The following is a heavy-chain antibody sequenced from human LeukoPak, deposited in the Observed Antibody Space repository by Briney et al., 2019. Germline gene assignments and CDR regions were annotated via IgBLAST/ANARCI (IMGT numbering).Heavy chain of an antibody. D-gene: IGHD3-9*01. CDR1: GFTFNTYA. J-gene: IGHJ5*02. CDR3: AAWGIRYFDWYNWFDP. V-gene: IGHV3-23*01. Sequence: GGSLRLSCAASGFTFNTYAMSWVRQAPGKGLEWVSAISGSGGSTYYADSVKGRFTISRDNSKNTLYLQMNSLRAEDTAVYYCAAWGIRYFDWYNWFDPWGQGTLVTVSS. CDR2: ISGSGGST.